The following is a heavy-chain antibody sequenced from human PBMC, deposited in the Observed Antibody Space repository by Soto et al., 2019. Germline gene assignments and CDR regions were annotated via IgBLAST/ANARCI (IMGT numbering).Heavy chain of an antibody. V-gene: IGHV4-59*01. Sequence: QVQLQESGPGLVKPSETLSLTCIVSGGSLSPYYWSWIRQSPGKGLEWVGSIYYTGTTDYNPSLKSRVTISIATSANKVSLEMTSVTAADTAVYYCARDRRGSSWPRVDYWGQGKLVTVYS. CDR3: ARDRRGSSWPRVDY. CDR1: GGSLSPYY. J-gene: IGHJ4*02. CDR2: IYYTGTT. D-gene: IGHD6-13*01.